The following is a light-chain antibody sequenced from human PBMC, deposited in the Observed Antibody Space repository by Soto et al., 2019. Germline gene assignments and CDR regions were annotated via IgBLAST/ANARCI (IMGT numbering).Light chain of an antibody. V-gene: IGLV2-14*01. CDR1: SSDVGGYNY. J-gene: IGLJ3*02. Sequence: QSVLTQPASVSGSPGQSITISCTGTSSDVGGYNYVSWYQQDPGKAPKLMIYDVTNRPSGVSNRFSGSKSGNTASLTISGLQAEDEADYYCTSYTSGITRYVFGGGTKVTVL. CDR2: DVT. CDR3: TSYTSGITRYV.